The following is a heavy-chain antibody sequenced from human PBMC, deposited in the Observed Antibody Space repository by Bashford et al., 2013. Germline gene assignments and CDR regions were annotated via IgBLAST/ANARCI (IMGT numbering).Heavy chain of an antibody. CDR1: GYTFTSYY. CDR2: INPSGGST. V-gene: IGHV1-46*03. CDR3: ARSLGYCSGGSCYLLPYYFDY. Sequence: ASVKVSCKASGYTFTSYYMHWVRQAPGQGLEWMGIINPSGGSTSYAQKFQGRVTMTRDTSTSTVYMELSSLRSEDTAVYYCARSLGYCSGGSCYLLPYYFDYWGQGTLVTVSS. D-gene: IGHD2-15*01. J-gene: IGHJ4*02.